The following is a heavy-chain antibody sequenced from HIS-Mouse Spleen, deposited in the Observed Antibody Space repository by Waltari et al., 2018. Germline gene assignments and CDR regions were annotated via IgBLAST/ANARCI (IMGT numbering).Heavy chain of an antibody. J-gene: IGHJ2*01. CDR2: ICYSGST. CDR1: GCSIRSSSYY. V-gene: IGHV4-39*07. D-gene: IGHD6-13*01. CDR3: AREIPYSSSWYDWYFDL. Sequence: QLQLQESGPGLVKPSETLSLTCTVSGCSIRSSSYYWGWIRQPPGKGLEWIGSICYSGSTYDDPSLKSRVTISVDTSKNQFSLKLSSVTAADTAVYYCAREIPYSSSWYDWYFDLWGRGTLVTVSS.